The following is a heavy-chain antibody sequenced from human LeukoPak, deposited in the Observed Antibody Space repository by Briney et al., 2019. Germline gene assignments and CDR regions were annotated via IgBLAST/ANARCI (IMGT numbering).Heavy chain of an antibody. V-gene: IGHV3-66*01. D-gene: IGHD6-13*01. CDR2: IYSGGAT. CDR1: GVTFCNYY. Sequence: GGSLRLSCGPSGVTFCNYYMIWVRRSPERGVEWGSHIYSGGATNYADSVKGRFTISRDSSKNTLFLQMNSLRVEDTAIYYCARDPPAVAAGTYAWGQGTLVTVSS. J-gene: IGHJ5*02. CDR3: ARDPPAVAAGTYA.